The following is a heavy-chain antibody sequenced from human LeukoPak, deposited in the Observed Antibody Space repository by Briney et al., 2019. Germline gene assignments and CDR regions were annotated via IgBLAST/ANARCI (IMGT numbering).Heavy chain of an antibody. CDR3: ARARFGDSPIKWFDP. CDR2: IHPKNDGE. J-gene: IGHJ5*02. V-gene: IGHV1-2*07. Sequence: GASVNLSFTTSVYTFIVYYTHCVRQAPGQGLAWMGCIHPKNDGENYAPRFRGRVNITRDRYISTLYMDLNRLTSDDAAVYYCARARFGDSPIKWFDPWGQGTLVTVCS. D-gene: IGHD3-16*01. CDR1: VYTFIVYY.